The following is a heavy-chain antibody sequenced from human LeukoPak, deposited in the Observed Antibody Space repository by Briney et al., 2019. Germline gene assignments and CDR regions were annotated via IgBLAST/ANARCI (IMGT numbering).Heavy chain of an antibody. CDR1: GFTFSSYA. V-gene: IGHV3-23*01. CDR3: AKGAYYYGSGTILGY. Sequence: GRSLRLSCAASGFTFSSYAMSWVRQAPGKGLEWVSAISGSGGSTYYADSVKGRFTISRDNSKNTLYLQMNSLRAEDTAVYYCAKGAYYYGSGTILGYWGQGTLVTVSS. J-gene: IGHJ4*02. D-gene: IGHD3-10*01. CDR2: ISGSGGST.